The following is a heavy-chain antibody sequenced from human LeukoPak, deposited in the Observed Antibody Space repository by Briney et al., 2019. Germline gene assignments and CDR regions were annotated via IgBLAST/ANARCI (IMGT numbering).Heavy chain of an antibody. CDR1: GGTFSSYA. V-gene: IGHV1-69*06. CDR3: ASPGSYGRNWFDP. D-gene: IGHD1-26*01. J-gene: IGHJ5*02. Sequence: GASVKVSCKASGGTFSSYAISRVRQAPGQGLEWMGGIIPIFGTANYAQKFQGRVTITADKSTSTAYMELSSLRSEDTAVYYCASPGSYGRNWFDPWGQGTLVTVSS. CDR2: IIPIFGTA.